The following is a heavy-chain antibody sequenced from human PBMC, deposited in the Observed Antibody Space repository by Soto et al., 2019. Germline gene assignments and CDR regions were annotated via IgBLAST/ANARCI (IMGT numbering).Heavy chain of an antibody. V-gene: IGHV1-18*01. CDR2: ISAHNGNT. D-gene: IGHD1-1*01. J-gene: IGHJ4*02. CDR1: GYAFTTYG. Sequence: QVHLVQSGAEVKKPGASVKVSCKGSGYAFTTYGITWVRQAPGQGLEWMGWISAHNGNTNYAQKLQGRVTVTRDTPSSTAYMELMSLRSDDTALYYCAIGRYGDYWGQGALVSVTS. CDR3: AIGRYGDY.